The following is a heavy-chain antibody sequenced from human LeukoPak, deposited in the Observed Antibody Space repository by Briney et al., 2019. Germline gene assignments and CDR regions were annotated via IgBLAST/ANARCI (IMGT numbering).Heavy chain of an antibody. D-gene: IGHD3-16*02. CDR3: VKTPLRLGELSPEYFQH. V-gene: IGHV3-64D*09. Sequence: GGSLRLSCSASGFTFSSYAMHWVRQAPGKGLEYVSAITSNGGSTYYADSVKGRFTISRDNSKNTLYLQMSSLSPEDTAVYYCVKTPLRLGELSPEYFQHWGQGTLVTVSS. CDR1: GFTFSSYA. J-gene: IGHJ1*01. CDR2: ITSNGGST.